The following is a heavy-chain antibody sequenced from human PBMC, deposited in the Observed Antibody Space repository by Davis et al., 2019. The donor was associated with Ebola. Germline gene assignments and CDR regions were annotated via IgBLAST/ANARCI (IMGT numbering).Heavy chain of an antibody. V-gene: IGHV3-21*01. CDR1: GFTFSSYT. CDR3: TRVLLASADW. Sequence: PGGSLRLSCAASGFTFSSYTMNWVRQGPGRGLEWVSSISSTSSNINYADSVRGRFTVSRDNAKNSLYLQMNSLRVEDTAVYFCTRVLLASADWWGQGTLVTVSS. CDR2: ISSTSSNI. J-gene: IGHJ4*02. D-gene: IGHD2-15*01.